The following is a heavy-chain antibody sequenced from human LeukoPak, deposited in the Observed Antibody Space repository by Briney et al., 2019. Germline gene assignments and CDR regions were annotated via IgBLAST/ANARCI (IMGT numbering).Heavy chain of an antibody. CDR1: GGSFSGYY. CDR3: ARRRLGYYFDY. CDR2: INPRGST. V-gene: IGHV4-34*01. J-gene: IGHJ4*02. D-gene: IGHD5-24*01. Sequence: SETLSLTCGVYGGSFSGYYWSWIRQPPGKGLEWIGEINPRGSTNYNPSLKSRVTLFADTSKNQFSLTLNSVTAADTAVYYCARRRLGYYFDYWGQGTLVTVSS.